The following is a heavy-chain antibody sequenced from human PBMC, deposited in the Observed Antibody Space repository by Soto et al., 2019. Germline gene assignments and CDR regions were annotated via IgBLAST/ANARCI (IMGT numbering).Heavy chain of an antibody. CDR1: GGMFYSSA. J-gene: IGHJ4*02. V-gene: IGHV1-69*01. CDR3: ARGGSGYTWFNEF. CDR2: IVPMNGSP. D-gene: IGHD3-22*01. Sequence: QVQLVQSGAEVKTPGSSVKVSCKASGGMFYSSAINWVRQAPGQGLEWMGGIVPMNGSPKYAQGFQGRVTITADGSATTVYMELSSLRSEDTAIYYCARGGSGYTWFNEFWGQGTLVTVSS.